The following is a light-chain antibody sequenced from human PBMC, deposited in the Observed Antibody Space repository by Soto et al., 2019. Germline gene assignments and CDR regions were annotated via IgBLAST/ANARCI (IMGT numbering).Light chain of an antibody. CDR3: QQYNSWPLT. CDR2: GAS. J-gene: IGKJ4*01. CDR1: QSVSNN. V-gene: IGKV3-15*01. Sequence: EIAMTQSPATLSVSPGERATLSCRASQSVSNNLAWYQQKPGQAPRLRIYGASTRATGIPARFSGSGSGTEFTLTISSLQSEDFAVYYCQQYNSWPLTFGGGTKVAIK.